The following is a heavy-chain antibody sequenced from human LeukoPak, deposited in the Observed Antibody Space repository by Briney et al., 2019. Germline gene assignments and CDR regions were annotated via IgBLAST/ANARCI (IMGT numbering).Heavy chain of an antibody. J-gene: IGHJ6*04. CDR2: INPSGGST. CDR3: GRHYYGSPDPYGMDV. CDR1: GYTFTSYY. V-gene: IGHV1-46*01. D-gene: IGHD3-10*01. Sequence: ASVKVSCKASGYTFTSYYMHWVRQAPGQGLEWMGIINPSGGSTSYAQKFQGRVTMTRDTSTSTVYMELSSLRSEDTAVYYCGRHYYGSPDPYGMDVWGKGTTVTVSS.